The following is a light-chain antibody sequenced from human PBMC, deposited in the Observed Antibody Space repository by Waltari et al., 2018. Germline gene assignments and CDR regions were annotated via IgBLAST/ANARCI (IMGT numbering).Light chain of an antibody. Sequence: DIQMTQSPSSVSASVGDRVMITCRASQDIIRWLAWYQQKPGEAPKFLIYDASTLQSGVPSRFSGSGSGKEYTLTISSLQPEDFATYYCQQADRFPLTFGGGTKIEI. CDR2: DAS. CDR3: QQADRFPLT. V-gene: IGKV1-12*01. J-gene: IGKJ4*01. CDR1: QDIIRW.